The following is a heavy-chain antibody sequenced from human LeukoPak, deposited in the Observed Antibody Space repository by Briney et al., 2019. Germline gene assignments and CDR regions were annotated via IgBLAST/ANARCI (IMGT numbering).Heavy chain of an antibody. CDR3: ARPTPGYSSGWYEGPEDFDI. Sequence: SETLSLTCTVSGYSISSGYYWGWIRQPPGKGLEWIGSIYHSGSTYYNPSLKSRVTISVDTSKNQFSLKLSSVTAADTAVYYCARPTPGYSSGWYEGPEDFDIWGQGTMVTVSS. D-gene: IGHD6-19*01. J-gene: IGHJ3*02. V-gene: IGHV4-38-2*02. CDR1: GYSISSGYY. CDR2: IYHSGST.